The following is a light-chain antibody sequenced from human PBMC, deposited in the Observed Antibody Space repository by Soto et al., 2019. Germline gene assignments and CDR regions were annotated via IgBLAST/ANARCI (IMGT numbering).Light chain of an antibody. V-gene: IGKV1-5*01. CDR3: QHCNSWPLA. CDR1: QTISSW. CDR2: GAS. J-gene: IGKJ1*01. Sequence: DIQLTQSPSTLSLSPGDRATISCRASQTISSWLAWYQQKPGKAPKLLIYGASNITSGIPSRFSGSGSGTDFTLTISSLQPEDFAAYYCQHCNSWPLAFGEGTKVDIK.